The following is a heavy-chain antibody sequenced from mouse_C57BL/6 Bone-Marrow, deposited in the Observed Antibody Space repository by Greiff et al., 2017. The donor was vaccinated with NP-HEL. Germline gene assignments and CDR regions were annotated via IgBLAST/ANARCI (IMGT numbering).Heavy chain of an antibody. CDR3: ATLHWYFYV. CDR1: GYTFTSYG. J-gene: IGHJ1*03. CDR2: IYPRSGNT. Sequence: QVQLQQSGAELARPGASVKLSCKASGYTFTSYGISWVKQRTGQGLEWIGEIYPRSGNTYYNEKFKGKATLTADKSSSTAYMELRSLTSEDSAVYFCATLHWYFYVWGTGTTVTVSS. V-gene: IGHV1-81*01.